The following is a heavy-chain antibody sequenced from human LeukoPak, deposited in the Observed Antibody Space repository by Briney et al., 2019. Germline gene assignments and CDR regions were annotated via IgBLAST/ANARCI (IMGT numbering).Heavy chain of an antibody. Sequence: SETLSLTCTVSGGSISSYYWSWIRQPPGKGLEWIGYIYYSGSTNYNPSLKSRVTISVDTSKNQFSLKLSSVTAADTAVYYCARVEYSSGWQNFDYWGQGTLVTVSS. CDR1: GGSISSYY. V-gene: IGHV4-59*01. CDR2: IYYSGST. CDR3: ARVEYSSGWQNFDY. J-gene: IGHJ4*02. D-gene: IGHD6-19*01.